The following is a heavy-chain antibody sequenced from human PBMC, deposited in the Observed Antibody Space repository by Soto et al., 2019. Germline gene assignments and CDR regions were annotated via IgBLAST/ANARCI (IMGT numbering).Heavy chain of an antibody. CDR3: ARVRIEWAAAGSPSDLAFDI. Sequence: SETLSLTCTVSGGSISSYYWSWIRQPPGKGLEWIGYIYYSGSTNYNPSLKSRVTISVDTSKNQFSLKLSSVTAADTAVYYCARVRIEWAAAGSPSDLAFDIWGQGTMVTVSS. J-gene: IGHJ3*02. V-gene: IGHV4-59*01. CDR1: GGSISSYY. D-gene: IGHD6-13*01. CDR2: IYYSGST.